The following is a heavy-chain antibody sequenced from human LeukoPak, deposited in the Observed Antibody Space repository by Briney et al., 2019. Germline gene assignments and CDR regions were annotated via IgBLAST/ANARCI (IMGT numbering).Heavy chain of an antibody. CDR1: GDSISDDY. Sequence: SETLSLTCTVSGDSISDDYWSWIRRAAGKELEWIGRIYTRGSTNYNPTLKSRVTISLDKSKKQFSLNLNSVTAADTAVYYCARGGTYGSGRNQHTTLDYWGQGTLVTVSS. V-gene: IGHV4-4*07. CDR2: IYTRGST. CDR3: ARGGTYGSGRNQHTTLDY. D-gene: IGHD3-10*01. J-gene: IGHJ4*02.